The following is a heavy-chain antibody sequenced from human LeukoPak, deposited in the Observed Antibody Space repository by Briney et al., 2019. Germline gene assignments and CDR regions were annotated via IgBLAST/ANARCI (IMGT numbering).Heavy chain of an antibody. D-gene: IGHD2-2*02. CDR1: GFTFSSYS. CDR2: ISNNFYI. Sequence: GGSLRLSCAASGFTFSSYSMNWVRQAPGKGLEWVSSISNNFYIYYADSLKGRFTISRDNAKKSLYLQMNSLRADDTAVYYCARDSLYCSRTNCYTDFDYWGQGTLVTVSS. V-gene: IGHV3-21*01. CDR3: ARDSLYCSRTNCYTDFDY. J-gene: IGHJ4*02.